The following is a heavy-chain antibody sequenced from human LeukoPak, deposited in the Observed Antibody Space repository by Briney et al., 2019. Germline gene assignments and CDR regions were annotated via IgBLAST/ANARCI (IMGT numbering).Heavy chain of an antibody. CDR1: GFTFSSYS. Sequence: GGSLRLSCAASGFTFSSYSMNWVRQAPGKGPEWVSSISGGGGSTYYADSVKGRFTISRDNSKNTLYLQMNSLRAEDTAVYYCAKDGRSTSPGYWGQGTLVTVST. CDR3: AKDGRSTSPGY. J-gene: IGHJ4*02. V-gene: IGHV3-23*01. CDR2: ISGGGGST. D-gene: IGHD2-2*01.